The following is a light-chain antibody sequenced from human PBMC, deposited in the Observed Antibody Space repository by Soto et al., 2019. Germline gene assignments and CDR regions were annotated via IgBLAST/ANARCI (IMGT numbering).Light chain of an antibody. CDR2: EVR. CDR1: NRDVGSYNL. V-gene: IGLV2-14*01. CDR3: SSYTTTSTLV. Sequence: QSALTQPASVSGSPGQSITIACTGTNRDVGSYNLVSWYQQRPGEAPKLIISEVRNRPSGISYRFTGSKSGNTASLTISGRQAEDEADYYCSSYTTTSTLVFGGGTKLT. J-gene: IGLJ3*02.